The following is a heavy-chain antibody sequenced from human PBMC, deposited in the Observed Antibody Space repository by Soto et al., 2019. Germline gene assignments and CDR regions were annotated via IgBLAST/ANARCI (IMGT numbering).Heavy chain of an antibody. V-gene: IGHV3-23*01. CDR3: AKDRRAGGNSAFYFDF. CDR2: ISATGGGT. CDR1: GFKFSNYA. Sequence: GGSLRLSCAASGFKFSNYAISWVRQAPGKGLEWVSLISATGGGTYYADSVKGRFTISRDNSHNTLYLQVHSLTAEDTAVYYCAKDRRAGGNSAFYFDFWGQGAQVTVSS. J-gene: IGHJ4*02. D-gene: IGHD3-16*01.